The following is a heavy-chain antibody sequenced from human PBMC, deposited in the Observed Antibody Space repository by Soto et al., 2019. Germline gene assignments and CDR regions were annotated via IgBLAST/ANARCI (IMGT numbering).Heavy chain of an antibody. V-gene: IGHV5-10-1*01. CDR2: IDPSDSYT. CDR3: ARHYYYGMDV. J-gene: IGHJ6*02. Sequence: KVSCKGSGYSFTSYWISWVRQMPGKGLEWMGRIDPSDSYTNYSPSFQGHVTISADKSISTAYLQWSSLKASDTAMYYCARHYYYGMDVWGQGTTVTVSS. CDR1: GYSFTSYW.